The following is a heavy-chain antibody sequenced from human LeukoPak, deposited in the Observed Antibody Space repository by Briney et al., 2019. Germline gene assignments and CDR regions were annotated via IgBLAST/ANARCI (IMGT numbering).Heavy chain of an antibody. Sequence: ASVKVSCKVSGYTLTELSMHWVRQAPGKGLEWMGGFDPEDGETIYAQKFQGRVTMTEDTSTDTAYMELSSLRSEDTAVYYCARDFWSWSGYYTGGYYFDYWGQGTLVTVSS. CDR3: ARDFWSWSGYYTGGYYFDY. D-gene: IGHD3-3*01. J-gene: IGHJ4*02. CDR1: GYTLTELS. V-gene: IGHV1-24*01. CDR2: FDPEDGET.